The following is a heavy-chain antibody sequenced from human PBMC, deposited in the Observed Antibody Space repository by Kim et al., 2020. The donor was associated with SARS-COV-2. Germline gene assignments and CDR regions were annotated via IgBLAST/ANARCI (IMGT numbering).Heavy chain of an antibody. D-gene: IGHD6-13*01. Sequence: SETLSLTCAVYGGSFSGYYWSWIRQPPGKGLEWIGEINHSGSTNYNPSLKSRVTISVDTSKNQFSLKLSSVTAADTAVYYCARARRGIAAAGTVFDPWGQGTLVTVSS. CDR3: ARARRGIAAAGTVFDP. CDR2: INHSGST. J-gene: IGHJ5*02. V-gene: IGHV4-34*01. CDR1: GGSFSGYY.